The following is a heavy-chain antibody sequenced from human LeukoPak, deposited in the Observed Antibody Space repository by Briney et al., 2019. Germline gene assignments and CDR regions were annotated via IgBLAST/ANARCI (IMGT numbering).Heavy chain of an antibody. CDR1: GDSVSSNSAA. V-gene: IGHV6-1*01. CDR3: ARVSGLSSGYEPFDY. D-gene: IGHD5-12*01. Sequence: SQTLSLTCAISGDSVSSNSAAWNWIRQSPSRGLEWLGRTYYRSKLCNDYAVSVKSLITINPDTSKNQFSLQLNSVTPEDTAVYYCARVSGLSSGYEPFDYWGQGTLVTVSS. CDR2: TYYRSKLCN. J-gene: IGHJ4*02.